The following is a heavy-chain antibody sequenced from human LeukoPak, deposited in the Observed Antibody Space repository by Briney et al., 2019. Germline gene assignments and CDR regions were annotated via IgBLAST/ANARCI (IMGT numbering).Heavy chain of an antibody. D-gene: IGHD6-13*01. J-gene: IGHJ6*03. CDR1: GYTFTSYD. Sequence: GASVTVSCKASGYTFTSYDINWVRQATGQGLEWMGWMNPNSGNTDYAQKLQGRVTMTRNTSLSTAYMGMSSLRSEDTAVYYCARGKQPGYSSSWGTYYYYYYMDVWGKGTTVTISS. CDR3: ARGKQPGYSSSWGTYYYYYYMDV. V-gene: IGHV1-8*01. CDR2: MNPNSGNT.